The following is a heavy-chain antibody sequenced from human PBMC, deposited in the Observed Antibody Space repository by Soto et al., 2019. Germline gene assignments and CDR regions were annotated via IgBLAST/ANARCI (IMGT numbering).Heavy chain of an antibody. D-gene: IGHD2-2*02. CDR3: ATYCGSPSCYRGGYA. Sequence: EVQLVESGGGLVQPGGSLRLSCAASGFTFSRFWMQWVRQVPGKGLVWVSYINNDGSTTTYAESVKGRFTISRDNAKNTLYLLMTSLSAEDTAVYYCATYCGSPSCYRGGYAWGQGTLVTVSS. J-gene: IGHJ5*02. CDR2: INNDGSTT. V-gene: IGHV3-74*02. CDR1: GFTFSRFW.